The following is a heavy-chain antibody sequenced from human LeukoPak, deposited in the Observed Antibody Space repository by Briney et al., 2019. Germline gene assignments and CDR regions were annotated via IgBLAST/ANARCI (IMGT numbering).Heavy chain of an antibody. Sequence: GASVKVSCKASGHTFTTYSMHWVRQAPGQGLEWMGIINPSGGSTSYAQKFQGRVTMTRDMSTSTVYMELSSLRSEDTAVYYCARRYLYYFDYWGQGTLVTVSS. V-gene: IGHV1-46*01. J-gene: IGHJ4*02. CDR1: GHTFTTYS. D-gene: IGHD1-14*01. CDR3: ARRYLYYFDY. CDR2: INPSGGST.